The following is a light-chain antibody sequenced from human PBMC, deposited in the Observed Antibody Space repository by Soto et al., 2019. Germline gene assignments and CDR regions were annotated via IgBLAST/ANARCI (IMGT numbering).Light chain of an antibody. J-gene: IGKJ4*01. CDR3: QQYSVWPLT. V-gene: IGKV3D-15*01. CDR1: QSVSNN. Sequence: EIVLTLSPATLSVSPGERAALSCRASQSVSNNLAWYQQKPGQPPRLLILGASTRATGIPARFSGSGSEAEFALTISTLQSEDFAVYYCQQYSVWPLTFGGGTKVDIK. CDR2: GAS.